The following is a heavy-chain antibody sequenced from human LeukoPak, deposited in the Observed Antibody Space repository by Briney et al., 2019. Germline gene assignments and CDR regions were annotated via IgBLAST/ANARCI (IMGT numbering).Heavy chain of an antibody. Sequence: PSETLSLTCTVSGGSISSGDYYWSWIRQPPGKGLEWIGYIYYSGSTYYNPSLKSRVTISVDTSKNQFSLKLSSATAADTAVYYCAREGESSSSVGRFDYWGQGTLVTVSS. D-gene: IGHD6-6*01. CDR3: AREGESSSSVGRFDY. CDR1: GGSISSGDYY. V-gene: IGHV4-30-4*08. J-gene: IGHJ4*02. CDR2: IYYSGST.